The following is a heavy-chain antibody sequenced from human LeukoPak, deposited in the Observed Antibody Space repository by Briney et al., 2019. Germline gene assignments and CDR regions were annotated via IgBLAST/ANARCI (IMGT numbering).Heavy chain of an antibody. CDR3: ARNRQTQIRTYYYDSSGYIRFDP. V-gene: IGHV1-2*02. D-gene: IGHD3-22*01. Sequence: ASVKVSCKASGYTFTGYYMHWVRQAPGQGLEWMGWINPNSGGTNYAQKFQGRVTMTRDTSISTAYMELSRLRSDDTAVYYCARNRQTQIRTYYYDSSGYIRFDPWGQGTLVTVSS. J-gene: IGHJ5*02. CDR2: INPNSGGT. CDR1: GYTFTGYY.